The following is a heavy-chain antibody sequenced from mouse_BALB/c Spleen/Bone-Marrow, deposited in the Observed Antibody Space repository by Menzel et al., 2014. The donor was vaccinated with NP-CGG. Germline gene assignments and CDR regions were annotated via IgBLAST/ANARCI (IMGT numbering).Heavy chain of an antibody. D-gene: IGHD2-14*01. CDR1: GSTFSDYH. J-gene: IGHJ3*01. V-gene: IGHV5-4*02. Sequence: EVQLVESGGGLVKPGGSLKLSCAASGSTFSDYHMYWVRQTPEKRLEWVATISDGGTYTYCPDSVKGRFTISRDNAKNNLYLQMSSLKSEDTAMYYCARDGDYRYTWFAYWGQGTLVTVSA. CDR2: ISDGGTYT. CDR3: ARDGDYRYTWFAY.